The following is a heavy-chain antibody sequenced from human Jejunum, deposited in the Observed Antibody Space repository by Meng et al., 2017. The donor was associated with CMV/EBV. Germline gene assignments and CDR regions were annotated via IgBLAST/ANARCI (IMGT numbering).Heavy chain of an antibody. CDR2: VIPILGIT. J-gene: IGHJ4*02. V-gene: IGHV1-69*04. D-gene: IGHD2-21*01. CDR3: ARDSSVIY. Sequence: VSCKASGGTFGTYPVSWVRQAPGQMLEWMGRVIPILGITNYAQKFQDRITITADKSTGTAYMELSSLRSDDTAMYYCARDSSVIYWGQGTLVTVSS. CDR1: GGTFGTYP.